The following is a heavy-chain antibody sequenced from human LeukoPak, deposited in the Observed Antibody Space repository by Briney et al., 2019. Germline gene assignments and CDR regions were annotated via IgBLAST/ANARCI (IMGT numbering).Heavy chain of an antibody. V-gene: IGHV3-23*01. D-gene: IGHD5-18*01. J-gene: IGHJ4*02. CDR3: AKVFMSGVDTAMVSFDY. CDR1: GFTFSSYS. Sequence: GGSLRLSCAASGFTFSSYSMTWVRQAPGKGLEWVSAISGSGGSTYYADSVKGRFTISRDNSKNTLYLQMNSLRAEDTAVYYCAKVFMSGVDTAMVSFDYWGQGTLVTVSS. CDR2: ISGSGGST.